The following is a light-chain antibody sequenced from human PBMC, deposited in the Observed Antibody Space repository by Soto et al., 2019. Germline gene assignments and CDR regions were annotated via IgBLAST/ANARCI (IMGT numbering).Light chain of an antibody. CDR1: QSVSIK. V-gene: IGKV3-20*01. CDR3: QQYGSSPIT. CDR2: GAF. J-gene: IGKJ5*01. Sequence: EVVLTQSPVSLSLSPGERATLSCRASQSVSIKLAWYQQKPGQPPRLLIYGAFNRAAGIPARFSGSGSGTDFTLTISRLEPEDFAVYYCQQYGSSPITFGQGTRLEIK.